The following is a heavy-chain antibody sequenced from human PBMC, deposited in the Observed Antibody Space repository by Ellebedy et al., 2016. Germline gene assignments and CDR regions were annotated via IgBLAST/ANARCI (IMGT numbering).Heavy chain of an antibody. D-gene: IGHD4-17*01. Sequence: ASVKVSCKASGYTFTTYGIHWVRQAPGQRPEWMGRINTANSDTKYSPKFQGSVTITRDASASTAYMELSSLISEDTAVYYCARWGNYGDLDYWGQGTLVTVSS. CDR2: INTANSDT. J-gene: IGHJ4*02. CDR1: GYTFTTYG. V-gene: IGHV1-3*04. CDR3: ARWGNYGDLDY.